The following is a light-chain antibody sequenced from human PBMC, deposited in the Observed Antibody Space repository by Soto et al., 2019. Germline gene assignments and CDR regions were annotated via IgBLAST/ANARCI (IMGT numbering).Light chain of an antibody. CDR3: TSYTTSSTYV. Sequence: QSALTQPASVSGSPGQSITLSCTGTSSDVGGYNFVSWYQHHPGKAPKLIIYDVNNRPSGVSNRFSGSKSGNTASLTISGLQAEDEADYYCTSYTTSSTYVFGTGTKLTVL. CDR1: SSDVGGYNF. CDR2: DVN. J-gene: IGLJ1*01. V-gene: IGLV2-14*03.